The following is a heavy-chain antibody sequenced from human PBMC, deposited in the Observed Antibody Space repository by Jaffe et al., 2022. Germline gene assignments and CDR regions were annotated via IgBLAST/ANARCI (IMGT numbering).Heavy chain of an antibody. V-gene: IGHV2-5*01. CDR2: LYWNDDK. CDR1: GFSLSTFGLG. Sequence: QITLKESGPTQVKPTETLTLTCTFSGFSLSTFGLGVVWIRQPPGKALEWLALLYWNDDKRYSPSLKSRVTLTKDTSKNQVVLTMTDMDPVDTATYYCAHRIAVGGTHYFEYWGQGILVTVSS. D-gene: IGHD6-19*01. CDR3: AHRIAVGGTHYFEY. J-gene: IGHJ4*02.